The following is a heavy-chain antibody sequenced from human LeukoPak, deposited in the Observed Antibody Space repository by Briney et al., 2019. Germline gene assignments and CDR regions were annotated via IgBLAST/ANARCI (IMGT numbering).Heavy chain of an antibody. CDR3: AKDPTPYVGASAD. V-gene: IGHV3-23*01. CDR2: ITGSGDNT. J-gene: IGHJ4*02. Sequence: RAGGSLRLSCAASGFTFSSYAMSWVRQAPGKGLEWVSTITGSGDNTYYTDSVKGRFTFSRDNSKSTLYLQKNSLRAEDTAVYYCAKDPTPYVGASADWGQGTLVTVSS. CDR1: GFTFSSYA. D-gene: IGHD1-26*01.